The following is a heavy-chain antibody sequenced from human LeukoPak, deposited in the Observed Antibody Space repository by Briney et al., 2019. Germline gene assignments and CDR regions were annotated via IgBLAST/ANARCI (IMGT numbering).Heavy chain of an antibody. Sequence: RLGGSLRLSCAASGFTFSKYWMLWVRQAPGKGLESVSRINTDGTVTTYADSVKGRFTVSRDNADNTMFLQMSSVRDEDTAVYYCATKQWLAPPPDSWGQGTPVTVSS. J-gene: IGHJ4*02. V-gene: IGHV3-74*01. D-gene: IGHD6-19*01. CDR1: GFTFSKYW. CDR3: ATKQWLAPPPDS. CDR2: INTDGTVT.